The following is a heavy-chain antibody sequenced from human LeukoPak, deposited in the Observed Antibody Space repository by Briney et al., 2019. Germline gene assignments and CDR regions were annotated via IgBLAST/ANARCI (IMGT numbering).Heavy chain of an antibody. V-gene: IGHV3-21*01. D-gene: IGHD6-19*01. J-gene: IGHJ4*02. CDR3: AREDSSGWYVASFSDY. CDR2: ISSSSSYI. Sequence: GGSLRLSCAASGFTFSGYEMNWVRQAPGKGLEWVSSISSSSSYIYYADSVRGRFTISRDNAKNSLYLQMNSLRAEDTAVYYCAREDSSGWYVASFSDYWGQGTLVTVSS. CDR1: GFTFSGYE.